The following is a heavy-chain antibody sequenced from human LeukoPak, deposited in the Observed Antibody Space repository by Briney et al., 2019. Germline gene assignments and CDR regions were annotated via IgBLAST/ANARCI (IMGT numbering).Heavy chain of an antibody. V-gene: IGHV3-53*01. CDR1: GLTISSNY. D-gene: IGHD6-13*01. J-gene: IGHJ5*02. CDR2: LYSGGST. CDR3: ARGRGSSSWYPSSWFDP. Sequence: PGGSLRLSCAASGLTISSNYMNWVRQAPGKGLEWVSILYSGGSTYYADSVKGRFTISRDNAKNSLYLQMNSLRAEDTAVYYCARGRGSSSWYPSSWFDPWGQGTLVTVSS.